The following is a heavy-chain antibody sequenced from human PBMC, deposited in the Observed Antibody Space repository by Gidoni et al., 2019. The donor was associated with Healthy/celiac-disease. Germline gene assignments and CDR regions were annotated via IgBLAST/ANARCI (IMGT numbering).Heavy chain of an antibody. V-gene: IGHV2-5*02. J-gene: IGHJ5*02. CDR1: GFSLSPSGVG. CDR2: IYWDDDK. CDR3: AHSPLGDYGGNFDGGVDP. D-gene: IGHD4-17*01. Sequence: QITLKESGPTLVKPTQTLTLTCTFSGFSLSPSGVGVGWIRQPPGKALEWLALIYWDDDKRYSPSLKSRLTITKDTSKNQVVLTMTNMDPVDTATYYCAHSPLGDYGGNFDGGVDPWGQGTLVTVSS.